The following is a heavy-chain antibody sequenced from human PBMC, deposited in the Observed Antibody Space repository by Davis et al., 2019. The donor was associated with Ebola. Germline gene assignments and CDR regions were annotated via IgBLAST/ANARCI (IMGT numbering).Heavy chain of an antibody. CDR1: GFTFSSYS. J-gene: IGHJ4*02. CDR2: ISGSGGTI. CDR3: AKDSRRFDY. Sequence: GGSLRLSCAASGFTFSSYSMNWVRQAPGKGLEWVSAISGSGGTIYYADSVKGRFTISRDNSKNTLYLQMNSLRAEDTAVYYCAKDSRRFDYWGQRTLVTVSS. V-gene: IGHV3-23*01.